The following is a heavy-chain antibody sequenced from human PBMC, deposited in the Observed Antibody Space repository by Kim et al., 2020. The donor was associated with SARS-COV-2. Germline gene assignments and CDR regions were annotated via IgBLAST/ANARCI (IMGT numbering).Heavy chain of an antibody. CDR1: GFTFTGYA. J-gene: IGHJ4*02. D-gene: IGHD2-2*03. CDR3: MKGGWGWIWDH. Sequence: GGSLRLSCTTSGFTFTGYAMSWVRQAPGKGLEWVSSIDGSDGTTYYVDSVKGRFTISRDNPKNTLYLQMSTLRADDTAIYYCMKGGWGWIWDHWGQGTLV. V-gene: IGHV3-23*01. CDR2: IDGSDGTT.